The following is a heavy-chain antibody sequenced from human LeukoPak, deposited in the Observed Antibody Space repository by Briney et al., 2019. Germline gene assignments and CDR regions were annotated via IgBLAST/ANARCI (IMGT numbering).Heavy chain of an antibody. J-gene: IGHJ4*02. CDR3: ARGILGGEFDY. D-gene: IGHD2-8*02. CDR2: IIPIFGTA. V-gene: IGHV1-69*13. Sequence: SVKVSCTASGGTFSSYAISWVRQAPGQGLGWMGGIIPIFGTANYAQKFQGRVTITADESTSTAYMELSSLRSEDTAVYYCARGILGGEFDYWGQGTLVTVSS. CDR1: GGTFSSYA.